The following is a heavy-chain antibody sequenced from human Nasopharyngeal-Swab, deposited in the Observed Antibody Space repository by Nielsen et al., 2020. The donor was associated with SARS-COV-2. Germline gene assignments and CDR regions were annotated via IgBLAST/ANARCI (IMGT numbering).Heavy chain of an antibody. Sequence: ASVKVSCKASGYTFTGYYMHWVRQAPGQGLEWMGWINPNSGGTNYAQKFQGRVTMTRDTSISTAYMELSRLRSDDPAVYYCARVGESSGWDFDYWGQGTLVTVSS. V-gene: IGHV1-2*02. CDR2: INPNSGGT. J-gene: IGHJ4*02. CDR3: ARVGESSGWDFDY. D-gene: IGHD6-19*01. CDR1: GYTFTGYY.